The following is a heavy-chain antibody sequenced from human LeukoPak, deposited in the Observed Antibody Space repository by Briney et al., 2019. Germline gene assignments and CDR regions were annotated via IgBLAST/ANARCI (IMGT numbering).Heavy chain of an antibody. CDR2: INPNSGGT. V-gene: IGHV1-2*02. Sequence: GASVKVSCKASGYTFTGYYMHWVRQAPGQGLERMGWINPNSGGTNYAQKFQGRVTMTRDTSISTAYMELSRLRSDDTAVYYCARFQNLAAAGTGGFDYWGQGTLVTVSS. J-gene: IGHJ4*02. CDR3: ARFQNLAAAGTGGFDY. CDR1: GYTFTGYY. D-gene: IGHD6-13*01.